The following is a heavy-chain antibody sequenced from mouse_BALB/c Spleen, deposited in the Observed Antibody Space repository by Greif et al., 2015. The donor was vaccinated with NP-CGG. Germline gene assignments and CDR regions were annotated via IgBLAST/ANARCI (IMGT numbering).Heavy chain of an antibody. V-gene: IGHV1-9*01. J-gene: IGHJ2*01. D-gene: IGHD2-4*01. CDR3: ATMITTGY. CDR2: ILPGSGST. CDR1: GYTFSSYW. Sequence: VKLVESGAELMKPGASVKISCKATGYTFSSYWIEWVKQRPGHGLEWIGEILPGSGSTNYNEKFKGKATFTADTSSNTAYMQLSSLTSEDSAVYYCATMITTGYWGQGTTLTVSS.